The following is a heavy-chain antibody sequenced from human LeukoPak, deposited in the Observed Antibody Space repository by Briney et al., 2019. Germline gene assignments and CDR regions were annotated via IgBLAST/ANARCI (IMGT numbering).Heavy chain of an antibody. Sequence: SETLSLTCAVSGASMNTHYWSWIRQPPGKGLEWIGYMLDTVTTKDNPSLKSRFTLSADTSKDQFSLRLTSVTAADTAVYYCATIKRGNIFGYFDFWGQGIPVTVSS. V-gene: IGHV4-59*11. CDR1: GASMNTHY. J-gene: IGHJ4*02. CDR2: MLDTVTT. D-gene: IGHD5-18*01. CDR3: ATIKRGNIFGYFDF.